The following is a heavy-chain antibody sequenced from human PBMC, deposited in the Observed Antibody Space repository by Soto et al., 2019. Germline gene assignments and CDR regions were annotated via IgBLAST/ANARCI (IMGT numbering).Heavy chain of an antibody. D-gene: IGHD3-22*01. V-gene: IGHV3-21*01. CDR3: ARGSHDSSGHDAFAI. Sequence: GGSLRLSCAASGFTFSSYSMNWVRQPPGKGLEWVSSISSSSSYIYYADSVKGRFTISRDNAKNSLYLQMNSLRAEDTAVYYCARGSHDSSGHDAFAIWGQGTMVTVSS. CDR2: ISSSSSYI. J-gene: IGHJ3*02. CDR1: GFTFSSYS.